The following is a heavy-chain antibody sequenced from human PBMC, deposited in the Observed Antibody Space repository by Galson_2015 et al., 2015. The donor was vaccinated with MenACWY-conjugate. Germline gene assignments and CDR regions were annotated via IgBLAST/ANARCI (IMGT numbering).Heavy chain of an antibody. J-gene: IGHJ6*03. D-gene: IGHD1-1*01. CDR2: IYRGVST. CDR1: GFTVSDNH. CDR3: ARAQAPDLHDLPVYYFYMDV. V-gene: IGHV3-53*01. Sequence: SLRLSCAASGFTVSDNHMTWVRQAPGKGLEWVSIIYRGVSTYYADSVKGRFTISRDTSKNTVDLQMSSLRADDTAVYYCARAQAPDLHDLPVYYFYMDVWGTGTTVTVSS.